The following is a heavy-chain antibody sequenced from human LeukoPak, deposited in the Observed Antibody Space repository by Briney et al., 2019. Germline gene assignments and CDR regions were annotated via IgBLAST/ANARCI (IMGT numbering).Heavy chain of an antibody. CDR1: GFTFSSYS. CDR3: ARGSDARYYMDV. Sequence: GGSLRLSCAASGFTFSSYSMNWVRQAPGKGLEWVSSISSSSSYIYYADSVKGRFTISRDNAKNSLYLQMNSLRAEDTAVYYCARGSDARYYMDVWGKGTTVTVSS. V-gene: IGHV3-21*01. J-gene: IGHJ6*03. CDR2: ISSSSSYI.